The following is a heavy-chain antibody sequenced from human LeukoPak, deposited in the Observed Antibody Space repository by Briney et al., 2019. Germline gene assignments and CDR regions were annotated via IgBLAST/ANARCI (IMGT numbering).Heavy chain of an antibody. CDR3: ARFLSAARRGNWFDP. D-gene: IGHD6-6*01. J-gene: IGHJ5*02. Sequence: ASVKVSCKASGGTFSSYAISWVRQATGQGLEWMGWMNPNSGNTGYAQKFQGRVTITRNTSITTAYMELSSLRSEDTAVYYCARFLSAARRGNWFDPWGQGTLVTVSS. V-gene: IGHV1-8*03. CDR1: GGTFSSYA. CDR2: MNPNSGNT.